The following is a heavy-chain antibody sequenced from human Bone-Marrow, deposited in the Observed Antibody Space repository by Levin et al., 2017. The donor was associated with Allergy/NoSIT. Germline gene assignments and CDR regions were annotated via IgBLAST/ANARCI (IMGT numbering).Heavy chain of an antibody. J-gene: IGHJ4*02. D-gene: IGHD4-23*01. V-gene: IGHV4-4*02. Sequence: SETLSLTCAVSTGSISSTNWWSWVRQPPGKGLEWIGEIYHTGSTNYNPSVKSRVTMSVDKSKNQFSLRLPPVTSAATAVYYCAVVGGNSAAFFHWGQGTLVTVSS. CDR1: TGSISSTNW. CDR3: AVVGGNSAAFFH. CDR2: IYHTGST.